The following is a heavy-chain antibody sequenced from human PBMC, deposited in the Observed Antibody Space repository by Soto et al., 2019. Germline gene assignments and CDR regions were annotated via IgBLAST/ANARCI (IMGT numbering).Heavy chain of an antibody. CDR1: GGTFSSYA. V-gene: IGHV1-69*06. CDR3: AREIIVLVPAAVWGVYYYYGMDV. J-gene: IGHJ6*02. D-gene: IGHD2-2*01. Sequence: GASVKVSCKASGGTFSSYAISWVRQAPGQGLEWMGGIIPIFGTANYAQKFQGRVTITADKSTSTAYMELSSLRSEDTAVYYCAREIIVLVPAAVWGVYYYYGMDVWGQGTTVTVSS. CDR2: IIPIFGTA.